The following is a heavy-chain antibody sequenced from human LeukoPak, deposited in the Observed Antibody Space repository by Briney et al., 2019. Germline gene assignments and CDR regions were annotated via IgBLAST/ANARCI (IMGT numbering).Heavy chain of an antibody. D-gene: IGHD5-24*01. CDR3: ARAEVEMATIREGIWFDP. CDR2: IYYSGST. J-gene: IGHJ5*02. CDR1: GGSISSSSYY. Sequence: SETLSLTCTVSGGSISSSSYYWGWIRQPPGKGLEWIGYIYYSGSTNYNPSLKSRVTISVDTSKNQFSLKLSSVTAADTAVYYCARAEVEMATIREGIWFDPWGQGTLVTVSS. V-gene: IGHV4-61*05.